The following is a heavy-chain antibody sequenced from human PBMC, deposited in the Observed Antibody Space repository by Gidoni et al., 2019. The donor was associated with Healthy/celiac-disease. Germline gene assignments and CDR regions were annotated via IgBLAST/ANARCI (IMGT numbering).Heavy chain of an antibody. CDR3: ARGLYRAAAAAFDP. Sequence: QVQLQQWGAGLLKPSETLSLTCAVYGGSFSGYYWRWIRQPPGKGLEWIGEINHSGSTNYNPSLKSRVTISVDTSKNQFSLKLSSVTAADTAVYYCARGLYRAAAAAFDPWGQGTLVTVSS. D-gene: IGHD6-13*01. CDR2: INHSGST. CDR1: GGSFSGYY. V-gene: IGHV4-34*01. J-gene: IGHJ5*02.